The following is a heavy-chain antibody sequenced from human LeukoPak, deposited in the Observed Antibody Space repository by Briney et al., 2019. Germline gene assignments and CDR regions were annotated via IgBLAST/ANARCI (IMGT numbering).Heavy chain of an antibody. CDR2: ISYSGSS. Sequence: SETLSLTCTVSGGSISSDYWNWIRQPPGKGLEWIAYISYSGSSNYNPSLKSRVTISVDTSKNQFSLKLSSVTAADTAVYYCARVSSGVYFDYWGQGTLVTVSS. CDR3: ARVSSGVYFDY. D-gene: IGHD2-15*01. CDR1: GGSISSDY. J-gene: IGHJ4*02. V-gene: IGHV4-59*01.